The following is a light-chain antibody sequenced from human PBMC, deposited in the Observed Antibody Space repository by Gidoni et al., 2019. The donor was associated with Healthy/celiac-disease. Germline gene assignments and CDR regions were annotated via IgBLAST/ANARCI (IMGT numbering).Light chain of an antibody. J-gene: IGKJ4*01. Sequence: DIQMTHSPSSLSASVGDRVTITCQASQDLSNYLNWYQQKTGKAPKLLIYDASNLETGGQSRFSGSGSGTDFTFTISSLQPEDIATYYCQQYDNLPPSLTFGGGTKVEIK. V-gene: IGKV1-33*01. CDR2: DAS. CDR3: QQYDNLPPSLT. CDR1: QDLSNY.